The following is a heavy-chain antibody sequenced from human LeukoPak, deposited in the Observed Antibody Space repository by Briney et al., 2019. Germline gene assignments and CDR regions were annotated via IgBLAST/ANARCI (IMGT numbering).Heavy chain of an antibody. V-gene: IGHV4-34*01. CDR1: GGSFSGYY. Sequence: SETLSLTCAVYGGSFSGYYWSWIRQPPGKGLEWIGEINHSGSTNYNPSLKSRVTISVDTSKNQFSLKLSSMTAADTAVYYCARGTYYYDSSGPPFDYWGQGTLVTVSS. D-gene: IGHD3-22*01. CDR2: INHSGST. J-gene: IGHJ4*02. CDR3: ARGTYYYDSSGPPFDY.